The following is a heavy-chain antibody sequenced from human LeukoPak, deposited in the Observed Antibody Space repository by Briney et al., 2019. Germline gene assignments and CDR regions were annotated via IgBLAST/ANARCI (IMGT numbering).Heavy chain of an antibody. CDR3: ARSLAPIDYSNYVQYYYMDV. CDR2: FYTSGST. V-gene: IGHV4-4*07. CDR1: GVSISSHY. D-gene: IGHD4-11*01. Sequence: SETLSVTCTVSGVSISSHYWSWIRQPAGKGLEWIGRFYTSGSTDYNPSLKSRVTMSVDMSKKQFSLKLNSVTAADTAVYYCARSLAPIDYSNYVQYYYMDVWGKGTMVTVSS. J-gene: IGHJ6*03.